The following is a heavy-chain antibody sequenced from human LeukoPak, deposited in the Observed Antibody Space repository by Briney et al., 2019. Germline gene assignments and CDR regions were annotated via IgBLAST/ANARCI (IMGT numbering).Heavy chain of an antibody. CDR3: ARRRYYYGSGSYSPRFNWFDP. CDR2: INHSGST. J-gene: IGHJ5*02. D-gene: IGHD3-10*01. Sequence: SETLSLTCAVYGGSFSGYYWSWLRQPPGKGLEWIGEINHSGSTNYNPSLKSRVTISVDTPKNQFSLKLSSVTAADTAVYYCARRRYYYGSGSYSPRFNWFDPWGQGTLVTVSS. CDR1: GGSFSGYY. V-gene: IGHV4-34*01.